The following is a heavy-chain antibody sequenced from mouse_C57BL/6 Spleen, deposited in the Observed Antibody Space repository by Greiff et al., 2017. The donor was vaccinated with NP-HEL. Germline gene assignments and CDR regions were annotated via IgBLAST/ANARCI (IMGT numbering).Heavy chain of an antibody. Sequence: VQLQQPGAELVKPGASVKLSCKASGYTFTSYWMQRVKQRPGQGLEWIGEIDPSDSYTNYNQKFKGKATLTVDTSSSTAYMQLSSLTSEDSAVYYCARGYYSNYFYAMDYWGQGTSVTVSS. J-gene: IGHJ4*01. CDR2: IDPSDSYT. CDR3: ARGYYSNYFYAMDY. CDR1: GYTFTSYW. V-gene: IGHV1-50*01. D-gene: IGHD2-5*01.